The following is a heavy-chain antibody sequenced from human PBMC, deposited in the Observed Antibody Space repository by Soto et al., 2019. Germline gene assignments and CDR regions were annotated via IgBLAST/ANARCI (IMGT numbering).Heavy chain of an antibody. Sequence: QITLKESGPTLVKPTQTLTLTCTFSGFAFTTSGVGVGWIRQTPRQALEWLAITYGDDSTRYSPSLKSRLTXTXXTSKNQVVLTRTNMDPVDTATYYCAHRRGFGEFDSWGQGTLVTVSS. J-gene: IGHJ5*01. D-gene: IGHD3-10*01. V-gene: IGHV2-5*02. CDR3: AHRRGFGEFDS. CDR1: GFAFTTSGVG. CDR2: TYGDDST.